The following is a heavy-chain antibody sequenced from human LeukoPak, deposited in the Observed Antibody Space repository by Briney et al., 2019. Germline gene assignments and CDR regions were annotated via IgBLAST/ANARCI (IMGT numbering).Heavy chain of an antibody. J-gene: IGHJ6*04. V-gene: IGHV3-7*03. Sequence: PGGSLRLSCAVSGFPFSNSWMYCVPEAPGRGLGGVANINKDGGGISYVASVKGRFIISRDSARNSLYLQMNSLRVEDTAVYFCAGGNSMDVWGKGTAVTVSS. CDR1: GFPFSNSW. CDR2: INKDGGGI. CDR3: AGGNSMDV. D-gene: IGHD1/OR15-1a*01.